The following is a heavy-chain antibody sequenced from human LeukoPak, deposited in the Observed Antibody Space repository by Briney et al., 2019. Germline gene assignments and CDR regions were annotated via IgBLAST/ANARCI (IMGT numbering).Heavy chain of an antibody. CDR3: ARGRFEGDLDAFDI. Sequence: PGGSLRLSCAASGFTVSSNYMSWVRQAPGKGLEWVSVIHSGGSAYYADSVKGRFTISRDNSKNTLYLQMNSLRAEDTAVYYCARGRFEGDLDAFDIWGQGTMVTASS. V-gene: IGHV3-53*01. CDR2: IHSGGSA. CDR1: GFTVSSNY. D-gene: IGHD2-21*02. J-gene: IGHJ3*02.